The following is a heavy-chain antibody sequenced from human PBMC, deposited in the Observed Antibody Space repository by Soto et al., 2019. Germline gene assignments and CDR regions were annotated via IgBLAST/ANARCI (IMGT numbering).Heavy chain of an antibody. CDR2: IIPIFGTA. J-gene: IGHJ6*02. Sequence: SVKVSCKASGGTFSSYAISWVRQAPGQGLEWMGGIIPIFGTANYAQKFQGRVTITADKSTSTAYMELSSLRSEDTAVYYCARVSARITMVRGVQDYYYYYGMDVWGQGTTVTVSS. CDR3: ARVSARITMVRGVQDYYYYYGMDV. D-gene: IGHD3-10*01. CDR1: GGTFSSYA. V-gene: IGHV1-69*06.